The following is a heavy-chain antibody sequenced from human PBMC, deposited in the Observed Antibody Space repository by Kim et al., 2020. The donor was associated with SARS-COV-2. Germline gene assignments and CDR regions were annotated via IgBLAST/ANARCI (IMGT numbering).Heavy chain of an antibody. Sequence: ASVKVSCKASGYTFTGYYMHWVRQAPGQGLEWMGWINPNSGGTNYAQKFQGRVTMTRDTSISTAYMELSRLRSDDTAVYYCARVPAMRSLSDYWGQGTLVTVSS. CDR1: GYTFTGYY. CDR2: INPNSGGT. V-gene: IGHV1-2*02. CDR3: ARVPAMRSLSDY. J-gene: IGHJ4*02. D-gene: IGHD5-18*01.